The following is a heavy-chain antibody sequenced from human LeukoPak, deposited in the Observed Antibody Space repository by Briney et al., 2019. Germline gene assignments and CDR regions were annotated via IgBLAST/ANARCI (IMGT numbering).Heavy chain of an antibody. CDR1: GFTFGDYT. CDR2: IRLKAYGGAP. D-gene: IGHD2-21*01. J-gene: IGHJ4*02. Sequence: GGSLTLSCSGSGFTFGDYTVNWFRQAPGRGLEWVGFIRLKAYGGAPEYAASVKGRFTISRDDSKSIAFLQMNNLKTEDTAVYYCTRRSGVIVIFDYWGLGTLVTVSS. CDR3: TRRSGVIVIFDY. V-gene: IGHV3-49*03.